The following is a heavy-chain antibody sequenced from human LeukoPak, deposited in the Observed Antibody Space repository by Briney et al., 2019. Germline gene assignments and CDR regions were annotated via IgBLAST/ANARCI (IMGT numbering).Heavy chain of an antibody. J-gene: IGHJ4*02. V-gene: IGHV3-33*01. CDR1: GFTFSSYG. CDR2: IWYDGSNK. D-gene: IGHD3-22*01. Sequence: GGSLRLSCAASGFTFSSYGMHWVRQAPGKGLEWVAVIWYDGSNKYFADSVKGRFTITRDNSKNTLYLQMNSLRAEDTAVYYCARDGVRSGYHEGPDYWGQGTLVTVSS. CDR3: ARDGVRSGYHEGPDY.